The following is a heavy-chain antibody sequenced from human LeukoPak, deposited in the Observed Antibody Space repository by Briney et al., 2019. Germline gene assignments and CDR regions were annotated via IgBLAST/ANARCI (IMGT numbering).Heavy chain of an antibody. CDR3: ARVRIGYSRYYFDY. CDR1: GGSFSSYY. D-gene: IGHD3-22*01. CDR2: IYYSGST. Sequence: SETLSLTCAVYGGSFSSYYWSWIRQPPGKGLEWIGYIYYSGSTNYNPSLKSRVTISVDTSKNQFSLKLSSVTAADTAVYYCARVRIGYSRYYFDYWGQGTLVTVSS. V-gene: IGHV4-59*01. J-gene: IGHJ4*02.